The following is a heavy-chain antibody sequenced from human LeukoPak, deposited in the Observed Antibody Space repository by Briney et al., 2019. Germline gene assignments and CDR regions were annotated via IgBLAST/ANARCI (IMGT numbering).Heavy chain of an antibody. Sequence: EASVKVSRKASGYTFTISAMHWVRQAPGQRLEWMGWINPGNGNTKSSQRFQGRVITTRDTSASTAYMELSNLTSEDTAVYYCARAGRATATPGYWGQGTLVTVSS. CDR2: INPGNGNT. CDR3: ARAGRATATPGY. J-gene: IGHJ4*02. CDR1: GYTFTISA. D-gene: IGHD5-18*01. V-gene: IGHV1-3*01.